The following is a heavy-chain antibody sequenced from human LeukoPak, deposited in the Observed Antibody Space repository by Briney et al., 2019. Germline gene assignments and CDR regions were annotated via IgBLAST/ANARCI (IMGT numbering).Heavy chain of an antibody. Sequence: GGSLRLSCAASGFSVNNTYMSWVRQAPGKGLEWVSIIYSGGNTYYADPVKGRFTISRDNSKNTLYLQMNRLRPEDTAVYYCARGTVTAPDYWGQGTLVTVSS. CDR2: IYSGGNT. CDR1: GFSVNNTY. D-gene: IGHD2-21*02. J-gene: IGHJ4*02. CDR3: ARGTVTAPDY. V-gene: IGHV3-53*01.